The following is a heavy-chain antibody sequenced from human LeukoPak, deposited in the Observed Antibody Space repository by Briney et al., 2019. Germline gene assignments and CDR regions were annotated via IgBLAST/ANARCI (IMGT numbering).Heavy chain of an antibody. Sequence: GGSLRLSCAASGFTFSTYWMSWVRLAPGKGLEWVANIKEDGSEKYYVDSVKGRFTISRDNSKNTLYLQMNSLRAEDTAVYYCAKDLDIAVAGTNWFDPWGQGTLVTVSS. CDR2: IKEDGSEK. J-gene: IGHJ5*02. CDR1: GFTFSTYW. V-gene: IGHV3-7*03. CDR3: AKDLDIAVAGTNWFDP. D-gene: IGHD6-19*01.